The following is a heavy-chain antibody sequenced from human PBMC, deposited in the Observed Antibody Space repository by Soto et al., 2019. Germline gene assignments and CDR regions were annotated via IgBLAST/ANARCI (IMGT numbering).Heavy chain of an antibody. CDR1: GFTFSTYG. CDR2: IWYDGSNK. D-gene: IGHD2-8*01. Sequence: PGGSLRLSCAASGFTFSTYGMHWVRQAPGKGLEWVAVIWYDGSNKYYADSVKGRFTISRDNSKNTLYLQMNSLRAEDTAVYYCARDVAFNGADAFDIWGQGTMVTVSS. CDR3: ARDVAFNGADAFDI. V-gene: IGHV3-33*01. J-gene: IGHJ3*02.